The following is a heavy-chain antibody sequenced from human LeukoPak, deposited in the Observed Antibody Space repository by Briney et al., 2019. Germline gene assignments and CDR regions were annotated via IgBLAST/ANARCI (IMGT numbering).Heavy chain of an antibody. CDR1: GGSISSGSYY. CDR3: ARESGAGRWEPSTTFDY. Sequence: SETLSLTCTVSGGSISSGSYYWSWIRQPAGKGLEWIGRIYTSGSTNYNPSLKSRVTISVDTSKNQFSLKLSSVTAADTAVYYCARESGAGRWEPSTTFDYWGQGTLVTVSS. CDR2: IYTSGST. D-gene: IGHD1-26*01. J-gene: IGHJ4*02. V-gene: IGHV4-61*02.